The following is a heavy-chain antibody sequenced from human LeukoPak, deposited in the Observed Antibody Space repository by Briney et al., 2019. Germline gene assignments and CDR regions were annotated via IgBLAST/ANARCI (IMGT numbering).Heavy chain of an antibody. D-gene: IGHD3-3*01. CDR3: AALYYDFWSGFLSEDAFDI. CDR1: GYSISSGYY. V-gene: IGHV4-38-2*01. J-gene: IGHJ3*02. Sequence: PSETLSLTCAVSGYSISSGYYWGWTRQPPGKGLEWIGSIYHSGSTYYNPSLKSRVTISVDTSKNQFSLKLSSVTAADTAVYYCAALYYDFWSGFLSEDAFDIWGQGTMVTVSS. CDR2: IYHSGST.